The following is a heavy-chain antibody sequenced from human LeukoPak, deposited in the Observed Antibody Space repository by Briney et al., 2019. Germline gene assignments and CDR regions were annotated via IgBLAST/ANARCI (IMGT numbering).Heavy chain of an antibody. J-gene: IGHJ4*02. CDR1: GFTFSSYA. V-gene: IGHV3-30-3*01. D-gene: IGHD3-3*01. Sequence: GGSLRLSCAASGFTFSSYAMHWVRQAPGKGLEWVAAISYDGSNTYYADSVKGRFTISRDNFKSTLYLQMNSLRPEDTAVYYCAREHFVPIFGGDYFDYWGQGTLVTVSS. CDR2: ISYDGSNT. CDR3: AREHFVPIFGGDYFDY.